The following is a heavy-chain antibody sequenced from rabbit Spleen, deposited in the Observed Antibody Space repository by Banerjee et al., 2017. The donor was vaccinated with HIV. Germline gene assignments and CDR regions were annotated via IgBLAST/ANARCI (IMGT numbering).Heavy chain of an antibody. V-gene: IGHV1S45*01. D-gene: IGHD8-1*01. CDR1: GFSFSNSYY. J-gene: IGHJ6*01. Sequence: QEQLVESGGGLVKPGASLTLTCTAPGFSFSNSYYMCWVRQAPGKGLEWIACIGIGSGNTYYASWAKGRFTISKTSSTTVTLQMTSLTVADTATYFCARDTGSSFSSYGMDLWGPGTLVTVS. CDR3: ARDTGSSFSSYGMDL. CDR2: IGIGSGNT.